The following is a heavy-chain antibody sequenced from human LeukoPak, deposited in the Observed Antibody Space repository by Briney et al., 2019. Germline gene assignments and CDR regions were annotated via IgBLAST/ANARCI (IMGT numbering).Heavy chain of an antibody. D-gene: IGHD4-17*01. J-gene: IGHJ4*02. CDR2: ISGSGGST. CDR1: GFTFSSYA. CDR3: AKGSQPTVTTLWTDY. V-gene: IGHV3-23*01. Sequence: GGSLRPSCAASGFTFSSYAMSWVRQAPGKGLEWVSAISGSGGSTYYADSVKGRFTISRDNSKNTLYLQMNSLRAEDTAVYYCAKGSQPTVTTLWTDYWGQGTLVTVSS.